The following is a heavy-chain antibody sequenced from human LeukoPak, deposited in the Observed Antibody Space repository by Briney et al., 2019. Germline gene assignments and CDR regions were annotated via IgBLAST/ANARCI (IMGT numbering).Heavy chain of an antibody. D-gene: IGHD6-19*01. CDR2: ISSSSSV. CDR1: GFTFSSYS. J-gene: IGHJ4*02. Sequence: GGSLRLSCAASGFTFSSYSMNWVRQAPGKGLEWVSYISSSSSVYHGDSVKGRFTISRDNAKNSLYLQMNSLRAEDTAVYYCATVGIAVAGTNYWGQGTLVTVSS. CDR3: ATVGIAVAGTNY. V-gene: IGHV3-21*05.